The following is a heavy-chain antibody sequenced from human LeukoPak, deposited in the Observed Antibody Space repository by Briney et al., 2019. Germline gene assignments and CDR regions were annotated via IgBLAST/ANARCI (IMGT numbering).Heavy chain of an antibody. V-gene: IGHV3-33*01. CDR1: GFTFSNYG. CDR3: VRERGPYDAFDI. CDR2: IWSDGNSK. J-gene: IGHJ3*02. Sequence: GGSLRLSCAASGFTFSNYGMHWVRQAPGKGLEWVSVIWSDGNSKFYVDSVKGRFTIFRDNSKNTLDLQLNSLRAEDTAMYYCVRERGPYDAFDIWGQGTMVTVSS.